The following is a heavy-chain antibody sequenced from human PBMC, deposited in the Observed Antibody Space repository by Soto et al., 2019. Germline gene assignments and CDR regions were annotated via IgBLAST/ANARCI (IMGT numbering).Heavy chain of an antibody. D-gene: IGHD1-26*01. CDR1: GFSFSDHY. J-gene: IGHJ4*02. CDR3: ARTIMYSAPHYFDY. Sequence: GGSLRLSCAASGFSFSDHYMEWVRQAPGKGLEWVGRIRNKANSYTTQYAAAVRGRFTLSRDDSKNSLFLQMNSLKTEDTAIYYCARTIMYSAPHYFDYSGRGTLVTVSS. V-gene: IGHV3-72*01. CDR2: IRNKANSYTT.